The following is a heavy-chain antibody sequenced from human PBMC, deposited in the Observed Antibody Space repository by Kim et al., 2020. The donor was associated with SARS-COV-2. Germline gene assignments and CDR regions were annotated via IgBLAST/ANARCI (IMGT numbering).Heavy chain of an antibody. Sequence: IYCRGNTNPNPTLEHRVTISVDTSKSQFSLELRSVTAADTAVYYCVRGFDYWGQGTLVTVSS. CDR2: IYCRGNT. J-gene: IGHJ4*02. CDR3: VRGFDY. V-gene: IGHV4-59*09.